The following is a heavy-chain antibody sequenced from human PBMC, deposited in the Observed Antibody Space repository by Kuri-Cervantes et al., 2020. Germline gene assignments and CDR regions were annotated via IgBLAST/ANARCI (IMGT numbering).Heavy chain of an antibody. CDR1: GFTFSSYS. D-gene: IGHD3-10*01. CDR2: ISSSSSSYI. J-gene: IGHJ6*02. V-gene: IGHV3-21*04. Sequence: GESLKISCAASGFTFSSYSMNWVRQAPGKGLEWVSSISSSSSSYIYYADSVKGRFTISRDNAKNSLYLQMNSLRAEDTALYYCAKHMVRGVHSYYYYGMDVWGQGTTVTVSS. CDR3: AKHMVRGVHSYYYYGMDV.